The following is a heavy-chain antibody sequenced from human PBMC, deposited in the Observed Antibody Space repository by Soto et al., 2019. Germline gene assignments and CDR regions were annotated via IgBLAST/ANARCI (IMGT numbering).Heavy chain of an antibody. D-gene: IGHD3-3*01. V-gene: IGHV1-2*02. CDR3: ARGGGVGVARSAAFDM. Sequence: QLHLVQSGAVVKKPGASVTVSCSASGYPVTAYYMHWVRQAPGRGLEWMGGINPATGAAKYTQTFQGRVTLTRDTSTGTVFMGLSGLTSEDTAVFYCARGGGVGVARSAAFDMWGQGTLVTVSS. CDR2: INPATGAA. J-gene: IGHJ3*02. CDR1: GYPVTAYY.